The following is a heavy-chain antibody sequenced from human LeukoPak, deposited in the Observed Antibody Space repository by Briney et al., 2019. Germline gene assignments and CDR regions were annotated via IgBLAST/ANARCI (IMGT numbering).Heavy chain of an antibody. CDR3: AKEPTSYSSGWYFHH. CDR1: GFIFTNYG. J-gene: IGHJ1*01. D-gene: IGHD6-25*01. CDR2: ISHDGTTK. V-gene: IGHV3-30*18. Sequence: PGGSLRLSCAASGFIFTNYGMHWVRQAPGKGLEWVAVISHDGTTKFYADSVKGRSTISRDNSKDTLDLQMYSLRAEDTAVYYCAKEPTSYSSGWYFHHWGQGTLVTVSS.